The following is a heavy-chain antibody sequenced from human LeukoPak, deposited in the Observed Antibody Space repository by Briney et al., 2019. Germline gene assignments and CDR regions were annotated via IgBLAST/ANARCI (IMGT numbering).Heavy chain of an antibody. V-gene: IGHV1-24*01. CDR2: FDPEDGET. Sequence: GASVKVSCKVSGYTLTELSMHWVRQTPGKGLEWMGGFDPEDGETLYAQKFQGRVTMTEDPSTDTAYMELSSLRSEDTAVYYCATDQRGAGLGFRYGSGSYNGLDVWGQGTTVTVSS. CDR1: GYTLTELS. J-gene: IGHJ6*02. CDR3: ATDQRGAGLGFRYGSGSYNGLDV. D-gene: IGHD3-10*01.